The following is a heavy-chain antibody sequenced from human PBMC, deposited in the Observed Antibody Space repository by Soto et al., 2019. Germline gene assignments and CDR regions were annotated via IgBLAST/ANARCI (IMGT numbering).Heavy chain of an antibody. CDR3: VRDSGAKLSSS. Sequence: SVKVSCKASGGTFSSYRINWVRQAPGQGLKWVGGIVPIYRTADYAQKFQGRVTITADESARTSYMELRSLKSQDTAVYYCVRDSGAKLSSSWGQGTLVTVSS. J-gene: IGHJ4*02. V-gene: IGHV1-69*13. CDR1: GGTFSSYR. CDR2: IVPIYRTA. D-gene: IGHD6-13*01.